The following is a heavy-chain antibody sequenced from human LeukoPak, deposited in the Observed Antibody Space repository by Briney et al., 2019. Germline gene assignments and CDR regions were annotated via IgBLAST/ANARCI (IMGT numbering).Heavy chain of an antibody. J-gene: IGHJ4*02. V-gene: IGHV3-23*01. D-gene: IGHD6-19*01. CDR2: ISASGSST. Sequence: GGSLRLSCAASGFTFSSYAMSWVRQAPGKGLEWVSAISASGSSTYYADSVKGRFTISRDNSKNTLYLQMNSLRAEDTAVYYCAKKESSGGRFDYWGQGTLVTVSS. CDR1: GFTFSSYA. CDR3: AKKESSGGRFDY.